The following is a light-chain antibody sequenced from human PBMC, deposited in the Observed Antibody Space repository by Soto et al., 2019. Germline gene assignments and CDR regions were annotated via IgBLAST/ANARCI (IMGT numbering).Light chain of an antibody. CDR3: QQYGSSGT. J-gene: IGKJ1*01. V-gene: IGKV3-20*01. CDR2: GAS. Sequence: EIVLTQSPGTLSLSPGERATLSCRASQSVSSSYLAWYQQKPGQAPRLLIYGASSRATGIPDRFSGSGSGTEFTPTISRLEPEYFAVYYCQQYGSSGTFGQGTKVEIK. CDR1: QSVSSSY.